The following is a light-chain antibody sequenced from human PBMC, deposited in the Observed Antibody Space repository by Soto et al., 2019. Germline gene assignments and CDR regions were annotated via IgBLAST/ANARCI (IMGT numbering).Light chain of an antibody. CDR1: SGDVGSYNL. J-gene: IGLJ3*02. CDR3: CSYAGGSTLV. CDR2: ESS. Sequence: QSALTQPASVSGSPGQSITISCTGTSGDVGSYNLVSWYQQYPGKAPKLMIYESSKRPSGVSNRFSGSKSGNTASLTISGLQAEDEADYHCCSYAGGSTLVFGGGTKVTVL. V-gene: IGLV2-23*01.